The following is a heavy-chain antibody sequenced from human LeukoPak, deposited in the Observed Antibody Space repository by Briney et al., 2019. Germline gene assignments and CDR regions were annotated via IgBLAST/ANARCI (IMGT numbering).Heavy chain of an antibody. J-gene: IGHJ6*02. CDR1: GFTFSSYS. CDR3: ARDRKYCSSTSCYYYYYGMDV. Sequence: GGSLRLSCAASGFTFSSYSMNWVRQAPGKGLEWVSSISSSSSYIYYADSVEGRFTISRDNAKNSLYLQINSLRAEDTAVYYCARDRKYCSSTSCYYYYYGMDVWGQGTTVTVSS. D-gene: IGHD2-2*01. CDR2: ISSSSSYI. V-gene: IGHV3-21*01.